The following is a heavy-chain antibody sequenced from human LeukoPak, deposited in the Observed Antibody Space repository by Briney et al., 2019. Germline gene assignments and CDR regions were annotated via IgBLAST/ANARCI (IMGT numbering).Heavy chain of an antibody. D-gene: IGHD6-19*01. CDR1: GFSFSSYI. V-gene: IGHV3-21*01. Sequence: GGSLRLSCAASGFSFSSYIMNWVRQAPGKGPEWVSSISSSSAYIYYADSVKGRFTISRDNAKSSLFLQMNSLRDEDTAVYYCAASSIALAGTVDYWGQGTLVTVSS. J-gene: IGHJ4*02. CDR3: AASSIALAGTVDY. CDR2: ISSSSAYI.